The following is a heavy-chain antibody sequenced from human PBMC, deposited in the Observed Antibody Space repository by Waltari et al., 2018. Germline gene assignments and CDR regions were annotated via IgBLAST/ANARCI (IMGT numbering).Heavy chain of an antibody. CDR1: GGSISTYY. J-gene: IGHJ5*02. CDR3: AREVGGSRWFDP. Sequence: QVHLQESGPGLVKTSETLSLPCTASGGSISTYYWTWIRPPAGKGLEWIGRINTGGNTNHNPSLKSRVTMSVDTSKNQFSLTLSSVTAADTAVYYCAREVGGSRWFDPWGQGTLVTVSS. CDR2: INTGGNT. V-gene: IGHV4-4*07. D-gene: IGHD3-16*01.